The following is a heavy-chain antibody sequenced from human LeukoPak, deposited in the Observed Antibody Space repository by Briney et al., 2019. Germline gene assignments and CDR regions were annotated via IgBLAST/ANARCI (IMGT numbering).Heavy chain of an antibody. D-gene: IGHD6-19*01. CDR3: ARESGYSSGWSYFDY. Sequence: SETLSLTCTVSGGSISSYYWSWIRQPPGKGLEWIGYIYYSGSTNYNPSLKSRVTISVDTSKNLFSLKVYSVTAADTAVYYCARESGYSSGWSYFDYWGQGTLVTVSS. J-gene: IGHJ4*02. CDR2: IYYSGST. V-gene: IGHV4-59*12. CDR1: GGSISSYY.